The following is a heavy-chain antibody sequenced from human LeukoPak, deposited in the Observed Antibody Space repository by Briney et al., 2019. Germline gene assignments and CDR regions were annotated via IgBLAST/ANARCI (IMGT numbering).Heavy chain of an antibody. Sequence: GASVKVSCKASGYTFTSFSITWVRQAPGQGLEWMGWISTYNGNTNYPQKLQGRLTMTTDTSTATAYMELRSLRSDDTAVYYCARASFDSNGYYIYWGQGTLVTVSS. V-gene: IGHV1-18*01. CDR3: ARASFDSNGYYIY. CDR1: GYTFTSFS. CDR2: ISTYNGNT. J-gene: IGHJ4*02. D-gene: IGHD3-22*01.